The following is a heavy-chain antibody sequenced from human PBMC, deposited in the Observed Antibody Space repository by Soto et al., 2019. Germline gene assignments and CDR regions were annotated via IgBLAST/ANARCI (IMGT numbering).Heavy chain of an antibody. CDR3: ARTRGNYFDY. D-gene: IGHD1-26*01. Sequence: PSETLSLTCTVSGGSISSYYWSWIRQPPGKGLEWIGYIYYSGSTNYNPSLKSRVTMPVDTSKNQFSLKVSSVTAADTAVYYCARTRGNYFDYWGQGTQVTVSS. CDR1: GGSISSYY. CDR2: IYYSGST. J-gene: IGHJ4*02. V-gene: IGHV4-59*01.